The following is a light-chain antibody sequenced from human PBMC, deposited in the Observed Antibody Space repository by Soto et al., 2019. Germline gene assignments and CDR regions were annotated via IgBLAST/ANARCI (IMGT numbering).Light chain of an antibody. CDR1: QGIRSE. V-gene: IGKV1-17*01. J-gene: IGKJ1*01. CDR3: KQYNSYSK. CDR2: AAS. Sequence: IQITHSPSSLSASVGERVTITCRASQGIRSELGWYQQKPGKAPNLLIYAASSLQSGVPSRFSGSGSGREFTLTISSLQPDDFATYYCKQYNSYSKFGQGTKVDIK.